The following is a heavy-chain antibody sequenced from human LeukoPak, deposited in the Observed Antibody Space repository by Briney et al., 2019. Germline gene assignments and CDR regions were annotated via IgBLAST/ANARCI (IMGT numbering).Heavy chain of an antibody. CDR1: GYTFSRYV. Sequence: RWASVKVSCKTSGYTFSRYVIHWLRRAPGQRLEWMGWINVGNGDTKYSHKFQGRVIITRDTSASTAYMELSSLRPEDTATYYCARDRGGTGDFDYWGQGTLVTASS. CDR2: INVGNGDT. D-gene: IGHD1-1*01. V-gene: IGHV1-3*01. CDR3: ARDRGGTGDFDY. J-gene: IGHJ4*02.